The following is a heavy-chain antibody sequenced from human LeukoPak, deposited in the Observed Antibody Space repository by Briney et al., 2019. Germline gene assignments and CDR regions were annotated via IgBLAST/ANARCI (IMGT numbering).Heavy chain of an antibody. J-gene: IGHJ4*02. CDR1: GFTFSNFI. V-gene: IGHV3-21*01. Sequence: GGSLRLSCAASGFTFSNFIMNWVRQAPGKGLEWVSSIGSRSSYIYYADSVKGRFTISRDNSKNTLYLQMGSLRAEDMAVYYCARDAIAGAPTYYFDYWGQGTLVTVSS. CDR2: IGSRSSYI. CDR3: ARDAIAGAPTYYFDY. D-gene: IGHD6-19*01.